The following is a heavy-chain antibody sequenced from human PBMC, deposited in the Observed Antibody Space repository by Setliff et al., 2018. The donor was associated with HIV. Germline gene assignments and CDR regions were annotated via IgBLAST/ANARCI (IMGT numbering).Heavy chain of an antibody. J-gene: IGHJ6*03. D-gene: IGHD3-10*01. V-gene: IGHV4-34*01. Sequence: SETLSLTCAVYGGSFSGYYWSWIRQSPGKGLEWIGEINHSGSTNCNPSLRSRVTISGDTSKNQFSLKLSSVTAADTAVYYCARDRRGYYYGSGSCYMDVWGTGTTVTVSS. CDR2: INHSGST. CDR3: ARDRRGYYYGSGSCYMDV. CDR1: GGSFSGYY.